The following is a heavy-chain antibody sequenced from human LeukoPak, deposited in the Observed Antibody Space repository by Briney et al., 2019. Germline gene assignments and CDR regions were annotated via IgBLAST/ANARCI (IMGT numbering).Heavy chain of an antibody. CDR1: GGSISSYY. CDR3: ARLTRHYFVF. J-gene: IGHJ4*02. Sequence: SETLSLTCTVSGGSISSYYWSWIRQPPGKGLEWIGDVFYTGATNCNPSLESRVTISVDTSKNQFSLNLTSVTAADAAVYYCARLTRHYFVFWGRGTPVAVSS. V-gene: IGHV4-59*08. CDR2: VFYTGAT.